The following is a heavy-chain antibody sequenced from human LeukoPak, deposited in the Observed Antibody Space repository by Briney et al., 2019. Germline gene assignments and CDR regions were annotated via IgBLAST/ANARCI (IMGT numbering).Heavy chain of an antibody. D-gene: IGHD4-17*01. V-gene: IGHV3-23*01. CDR3: AKDPNGDYIGTFDI. CDR2: VLGSGVPT. CDR1: GIIFSKYG. Sequence: GGSLRLSCAASGIIFSKYGMSWVRQAPGKGLEWVATVLGSGVPTYYADSVQGRFTISRDNSKSTLYLQMSSLRAEDTAIYYCAKDPNGDYIGTFDIWGQGTMVIVS. J-gene: IGHJ3*02.